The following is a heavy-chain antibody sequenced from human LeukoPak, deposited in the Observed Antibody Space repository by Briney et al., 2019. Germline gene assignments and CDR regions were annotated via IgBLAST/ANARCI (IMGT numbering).Heavy chain of an antibody. CDR1: GGSINSSSYY. D-gene: IGHD6-13*01. CDR3: ARDRSSSWYNAGQIDYYMDV. Sequence: TASETLSPTCTVSGGSINSSSYYWGWIRQPPGKGLEWIGSIYYSGSTYYNPSLKSRVTISVDTSKNQFSLKLSSVTAADTAVYYCARDRSSSWYNAGQIDYYMDVWGKGTTVTVSS. CDR2: IYYSGST. J-gene: IGHJ6*03. V-gene: IGHV4-39*07.